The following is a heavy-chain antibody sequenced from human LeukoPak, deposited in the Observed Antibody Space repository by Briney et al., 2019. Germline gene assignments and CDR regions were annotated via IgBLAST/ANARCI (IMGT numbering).Heavy chain of an antibody. J-gene: IGHJ4*02. CDR2: ISGSGDRT. D-gene: IGHD1-26*01. V-gene: IGHV3-23*01. CDR3: ARGQDSGSYYSPFDY. CDR1: GFTFNNNG. Sequence: GGSLRLSCAASGFTFNNNGMSWVRQAPGKGLEWVSAISGSGDRTYYGDSVKGRFTISRDNSKNTLYLQMGSLRAEDMAVYYCARGQDSGSYYSPFDYWGQGTLVTVSS.